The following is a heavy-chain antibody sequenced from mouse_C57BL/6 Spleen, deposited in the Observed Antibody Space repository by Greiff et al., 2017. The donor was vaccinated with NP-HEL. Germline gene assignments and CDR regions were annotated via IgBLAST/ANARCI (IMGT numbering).Heavy chain of an antibody. CDR2: ISSGGDYI. V-gene: IGHV5-9-1*02. CDR1: GFTFSSYA. J-gene: IGHJ1*03. D-gene: IGHD1-1*01. Sequence: EVKLMESGEGLVKPGGSLKLSCAASGFTFSSYAMSWVRQTPEKRLEWVAYISSGGDYIYYADTVKGRFTISRDNARNTLYLQMSSLKSEDTAMYYCTRAPFYGSSSYWYFDVWGTGTTVTVSS. CDR3: TRAPFYGSSSYWYFDV.